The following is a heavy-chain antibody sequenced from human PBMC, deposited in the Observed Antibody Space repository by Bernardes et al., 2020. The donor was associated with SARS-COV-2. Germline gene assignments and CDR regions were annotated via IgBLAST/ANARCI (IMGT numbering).Heavy chain of an antibody. CDR2: IYYSGST. V-gene: IGHV4-59*11. CDR1: GGSISSHY. CDR3: ARERIAARLGGSYGLDV. Sequence: SEPLYLTCTVSGGSISSHYWSWIRQPPGKGLEWIGSIYYSGSTNYNPSLQSRVAISADTSKNQFSLKLSSVTAADTAVFYCARERIAARLGGSYGLDVWGQGTTVTVSS. D-gene: IGHD6-6*01. J-gene: IGHJ6*02.